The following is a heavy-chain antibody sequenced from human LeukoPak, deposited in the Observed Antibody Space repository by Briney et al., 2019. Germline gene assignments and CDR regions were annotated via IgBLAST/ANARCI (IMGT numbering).Heavy chain of an antibody. CDR3: ARGYCSSNSCYELDAFDI. CDR1: GFTVSSNY. D-gene: IGHD2-2*01. J-gene: IGHJ3*02. V-gene: IGHV3-53*01. CDR2: FYRPGST. Sequence: PGGSLRLPCAASGFTVSSNYLSWVRKPPGTGQEWVSVFYRPGSTYYAGSVKGRFTISRDNSKNTLYLQMNSLRVDDTAMYYCARGYCSSNSCYELDAFDIWGQGTMVTVSS.